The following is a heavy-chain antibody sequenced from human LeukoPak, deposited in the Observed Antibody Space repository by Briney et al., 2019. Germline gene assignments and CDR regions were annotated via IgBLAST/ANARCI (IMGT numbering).Heavy chain of an antibody. V-gene: IGHV3-48*03. J-gene: IGHJ4*02. CDR2: ISSSGSTI. Sequence: GGSLRLSCAASGFTFSSYEMNWVRQAPGKGLEWVSYISSSGSTIYYADSVKGRFTISRDNAKNSLYLQMNSLRADDTAVYYCARGSPQDYFDYWGQGTLVTVSS. CDR1: GFTFSSYE. CDR3: ARGSPQDYFDY.